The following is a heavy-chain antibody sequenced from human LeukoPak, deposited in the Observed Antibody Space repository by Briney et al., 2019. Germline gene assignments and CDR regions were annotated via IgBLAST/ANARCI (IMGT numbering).Heavy chain of an antibody. CDR3: ARAGSNFDY. V-gene: IGHV3-48*03. CDR1: GFTFSSYE. J-gene: IGHJ4*02. D-gene: IGHD1-1*01. CDR2: ISSSGSSI. Sequence: GGSLRLSCAASGFTFSSYEMHWVRQAPGKGLEWVSYISSSGSSIYYADSVKDRFTISRDNAKNALYLQMKSLRAEDTAVYYCARAGSNFDYWGQGTLVTVSS.